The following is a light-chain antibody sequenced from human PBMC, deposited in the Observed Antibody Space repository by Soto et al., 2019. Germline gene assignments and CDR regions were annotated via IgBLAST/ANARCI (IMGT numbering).Light chain of an antibody. Sequence: EMVLTQSPGTLSLSLGERATLSCRAIQSVSSSYLAWYQQKPGQAPRLLIYGASSRATGIPDRFGGSGSGTDFTLTISRLEPEDFAVYYCQHYGSSPPITFGQGTRLEIK. CDR1: QSVSSSY. J-gene: IGKJ5*01. CDR2: GAS. V-gene: IGKV3-20*01. CDR3: QHYGSSPPIT.